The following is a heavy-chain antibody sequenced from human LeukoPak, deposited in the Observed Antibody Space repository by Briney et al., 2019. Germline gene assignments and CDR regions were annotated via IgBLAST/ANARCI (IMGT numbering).Heavy chain of an antibody. CDR3: ERGNTDYFDY. D-gene: IGHD2/OR15-2a*01. CDR2: IIPIFGTA. J-gene: IGHJ4*02. CDR1: GGTFSSYA. V-gene: IGHV1-69*13. Sequence: SVKVSCKASGGTFSSYAISWVRQAPGQGLEWMGGIIPIFGTANYAQKFQGRVTITADESTSTAYMELSSLRSEDTAVYYRERGNTDYFDYWGQGTLVTVSS.